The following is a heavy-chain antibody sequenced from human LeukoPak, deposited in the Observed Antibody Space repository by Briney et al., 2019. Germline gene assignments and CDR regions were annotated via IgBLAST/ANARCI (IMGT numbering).Heavy chain of an antibody. CDR3: ARVPPWDGGDY. Sequence: SETLSLTCTVSGGSISSYYWSWIRQPPGKGLEWIGYIYCSGTTNYSPSLKSRVTISVDTSKNQFSLKLSSVTAADTAVYYSARVPPWDGGDYWGQGTLVTVSS. CDR2: IYCSGTT. J-gene: IGHJ4*02. CDR1: GGSISSYY. D-gene: IGHD4-23*01. V-gene: IGHV4-59*01.